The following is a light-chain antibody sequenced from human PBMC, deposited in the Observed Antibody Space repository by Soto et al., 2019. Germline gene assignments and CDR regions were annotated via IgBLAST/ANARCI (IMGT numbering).Light chain of an antibody. J-gene: IGKJ4*01. Sequence: EIVLTRSPATLSLSPGERATLSCRASQGIGDTLAWYQHKPGQTPRLLIYDTSTRAPGVPARFSGSRSGTEFTLTINSLQSEDFAVYYCQRYNNWPLTFGGGTKVDIK. CDR1: QGIGDT. V-gene: IGKV3-15*01. CDR2: DTS. CDR3: QRYNNWPLT.